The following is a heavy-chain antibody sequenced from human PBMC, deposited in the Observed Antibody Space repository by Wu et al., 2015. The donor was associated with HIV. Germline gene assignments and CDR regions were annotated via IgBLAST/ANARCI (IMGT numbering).Heavy chain of an antibody. V-gene: IGHV1-58*02. CDR2: IVVGSGNT. Sequence: QMQLVQSGPEVKKPGTSVKVSCKASGFTFTSSAMQWVRQARGQRLEWIGWIVVGSGNTNYAQKFQERVTITRDMSTSTAYMELSSLRSEDTAVYYCAADIPMNDRYPLIADSYGMDVWGQGTTVTVSS. CDR3: AADIPMNDRYPLIADSYGMDV. J-gene: IGHJ6*02. CDR1: GFTFTSSA. D-gene: IGHD3-22*01.